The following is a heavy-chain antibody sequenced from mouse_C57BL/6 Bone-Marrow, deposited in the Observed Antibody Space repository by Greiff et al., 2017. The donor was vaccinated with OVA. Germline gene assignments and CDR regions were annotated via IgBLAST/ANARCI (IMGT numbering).Heavy chain of an antibody. J-gene: IGHJ4*01. Sequence: VQLQQSGAELARPGASVKLSCKASGYTFTSYGISWVKQRTGQGLEWIGEIYPRSGNTYYNEKFKGKATLTADKSSSTAYMELRSLTSEDSAVYFCARGGLLRRDYWGQGTSVTVSS. V-gene: IGHV1-81*01. D-gene: IGHD1-1*01. CDR2: IYPRSGNT. CDR3: ARGGLLRRDY. CDR1: GYTFTSYG.